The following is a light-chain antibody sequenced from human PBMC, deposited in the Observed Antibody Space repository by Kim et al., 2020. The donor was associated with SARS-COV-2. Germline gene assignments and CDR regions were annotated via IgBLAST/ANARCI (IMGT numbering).Light chain of an antibody. CDR3: QSYDSSNWV. CDR2: EDN. J-gene: IGLJ3*02. CDR1: SGSIASNY. V-gene: IGLV6-57*03. Sequence: GQTVTISCTRSSGSIASNYVQWYQQRPGSAPTTVIYEDNQRPSGVPDRFSGSIDSSSNSASLTISGLKTEGEADYYCQSYDSSNWVFGGGTQLTVL.